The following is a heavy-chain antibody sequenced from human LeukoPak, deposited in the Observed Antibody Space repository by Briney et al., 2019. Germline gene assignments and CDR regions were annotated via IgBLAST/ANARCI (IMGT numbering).Heavy chain of an antibody. Sequence: GASVKVSCKASGGTFSSYAISWVRQAPGQGLEWMGRIIPIFGIANYAQKFQGRVTITADKSTSTAYMELSSLRSEDTAAYYCARGGAAAGNYYYYYGMDVWGQGTTVTVSS. J-gene: IGHJ6*02. CDR2: IIPIFGIA. V-gene: IGHV1-69*04. CDR3: ARGGAAAGNYYYYYGMDV. CDR1: GGTFSSYA. D-gene: IGHD6-13*01.